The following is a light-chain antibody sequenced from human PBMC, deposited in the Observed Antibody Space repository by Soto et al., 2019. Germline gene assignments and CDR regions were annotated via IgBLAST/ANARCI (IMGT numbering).Light chain of an antibody. CDR3: QQYGSWT. Sequence: EIVLTQSPGTLSLSPGESATLSCRASQSVSSSYLAWYQQKPGQAPRLLIYGASSRATGIPDRFSGSGSGTDFTLTISRLEPEDFAVYYCQQYGSWTCGQGTKVDIK. V-gene: IGKV3-20*01. CDR1: QSVSSSY. CDR2: GAS. J-gene: IGKJ1*01.